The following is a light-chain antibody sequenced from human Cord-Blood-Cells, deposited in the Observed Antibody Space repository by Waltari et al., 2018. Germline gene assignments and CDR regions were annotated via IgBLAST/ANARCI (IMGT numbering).Light chain of an antibody. V-gene: IGLV1-51*01. J-gene: IGLJ2*01. CDR2: DKN. CDR3: GTWDSSLSAVV. CDR1: SSNIGNNY. Sequence: QSVLTQPPSVSAPPGQKVTISCSGSSSNIGNNYVSWYQQLPGTAPKLLIYDKNKRPSGIPDRFSGSKSGTSATLGITGLQTGDEADYYCGTWDSSLSAVVFGGGTKLTVL.